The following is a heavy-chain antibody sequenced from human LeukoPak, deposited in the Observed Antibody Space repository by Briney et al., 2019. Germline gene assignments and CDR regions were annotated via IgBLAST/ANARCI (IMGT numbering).Heavy chain of an antibody. J-gene: IGHJ4*02. D-gene: IGHD3-22*01. CDR1: GVTFSGYS. Sequence: GGSLRLSCTASGVTFSGYSMNRIRQAPGKGLEWVSSFGTRSTSIYHAGSVKGRFAISRDNAKNSLYLQMNSLRAEDTALYYCAREVSEGFDFWGQGTLVTVSS. V-gene: IGHV3-21*01. CDR3: AREVSEGFDF. CDR2: FGTRSTSI.